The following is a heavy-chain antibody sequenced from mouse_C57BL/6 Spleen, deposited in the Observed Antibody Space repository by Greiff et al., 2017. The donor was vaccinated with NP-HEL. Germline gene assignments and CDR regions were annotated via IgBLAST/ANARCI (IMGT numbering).Heavy chain of an antibody. CDR1: GYTFTSYW. Sequence: QVQLQQPGAELVKPEASVKLSCKASGYTFTSYWMQWVKQRPGQGLEWIGEIDPSDSYTNYNQKFKGKATLTVDTSSSTAYMQLSSLTSEDSAVYYCARWNYGSSSLYAMDYWGQGTSVTVSS. J-gene: IGHJ4*01. V-gene: IGHV1-50*01. CDR2: IDPSDSYT. CDR3: ARWNYGSSSLYAMDY. D-gene: IGHD1-1*01.